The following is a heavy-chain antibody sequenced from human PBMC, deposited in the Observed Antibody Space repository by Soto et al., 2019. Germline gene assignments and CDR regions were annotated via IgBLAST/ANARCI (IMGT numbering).Heavy chain of an antibody. J-gene: IGHJ3*02. CDR1: GFSLSTSGVG. CDR2: IYWDDDK. Sequence: QITLKESGPTLVKPTQTLTLTCTFSGFSLSTSGVGVGWIRHPPGNALEWLALIYWDDDKRYSPSLKSRLTITKDPSKSQVVLTMTHMDPVETATYYCAHSQYSSSHDAFDIWGQGTMVTVSS. D-gene: IGHD6-6*01. CDR3: AHSQYSSSHDAFDI. V-gene: IGHV2-5*02.